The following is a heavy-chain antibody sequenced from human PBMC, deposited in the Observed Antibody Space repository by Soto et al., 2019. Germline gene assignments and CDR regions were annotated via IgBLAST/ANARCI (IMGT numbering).Heavy chain of an antibody. D-gene: IGHD2-2*01. CDR3: TRLEGYCSSTSCFPLTYYYYGMDV. CDR1: GGTFSSYA. CDR2: IIPIFGTA. V-gene: IGHV1-69*01. J-gene: IGHJ6*02. Sequence: QVQLVQSGAEVKKPGSSVKVSCKASGGTFSSYAISWVRQAPGQGLEWMGGIIPIFGTANYSQKFQGRFTITADESSSIAYMELSSLRSEETAVYYCTRLEGYCSSTSCFPLTYYYYGMDVWGQGTTVTVSS.